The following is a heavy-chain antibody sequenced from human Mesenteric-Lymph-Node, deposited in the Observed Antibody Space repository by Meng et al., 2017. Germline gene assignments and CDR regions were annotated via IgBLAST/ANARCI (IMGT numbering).Heavy chain of an antibody. J-gene: IGHJ4*02. CDR3: ARGGSTPMVLKY. Sequence: QVQLQQWVAGVLKPSETLSLNCAVYGGSLTGYYWSWIRQPPGKGLEWIGEVSHGGGTNYNPSLKSRVTVSADTSKNQFFLNLRSVTAADTAVYYCARGGSTPMVLKYWGQGNLVTVSS. CDR2: VSHGGGT. V-gene: IGHV4-34*01. CDR1: GGSLTGYY. D-gene: IGHD3-10*01.